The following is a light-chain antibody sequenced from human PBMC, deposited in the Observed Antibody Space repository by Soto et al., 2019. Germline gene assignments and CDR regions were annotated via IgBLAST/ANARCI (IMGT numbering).Light chain of an antibody. CDR3: SSYAGSRVLV. J-gene: IGLJ2*01. CDR1: SSDVGAYNY. CDR2: EVS. Sequence: QSALTQPASVSGSPGQSITISCTGTSSDVGAYNYVSWYQQHPGRAPKLIIYEVSDRPSGISDRFSGSKSGNTASQTISGLQAEDEADYYCSSYAGSRVLVLGGGTKLTVL. V-gene: IGLV2-14*01.